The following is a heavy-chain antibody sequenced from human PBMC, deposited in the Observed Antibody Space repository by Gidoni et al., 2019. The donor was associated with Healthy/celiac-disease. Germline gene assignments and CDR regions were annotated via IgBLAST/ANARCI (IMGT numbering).Heavy chain of an antibody. Sequence: QVQLVQSGAEVKKPGSSVKVACKASGGTLSSYAISWVRQAPGQGLEWIGGIFPNFGTANYAQKFQGRVTITADESTSTAYMELSSLRSEDTAVYYCARDRVDSGYDSMFDYWGQGTLVTVSS. CDR1: GGTLSSYA. CDR2: IFPNFGTA. J-gene: IGHJ4*02. D-gene: IGHD5-12*01. V-gene: IGHV1-69*01. CDR3: ARDRVDSGYDSMFDY.